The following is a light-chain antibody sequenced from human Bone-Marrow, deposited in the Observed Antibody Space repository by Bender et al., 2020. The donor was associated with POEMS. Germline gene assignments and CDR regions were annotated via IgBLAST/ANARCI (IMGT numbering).Light chain of an antibody. CDR3: VAWDASLNGWV. CDR1: GSNIGGYP. CDR2: TNN. J-gene: IGLJ3*02. V-gene: IGLV1-44*01. Sequence: QSVLTQPPSVSGTPGQRVTISCSGSGSNIGGYPVNWYQQLPGTAPRLLIYTNNERPSGVPDRFSGSKSGTSACLAITGLQSDDEAIYFCVAWDASLNGWVFGGGTKLTVL.